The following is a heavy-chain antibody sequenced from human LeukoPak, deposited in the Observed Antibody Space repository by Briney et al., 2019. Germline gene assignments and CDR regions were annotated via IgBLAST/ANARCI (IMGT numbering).Heavy chain of an antibody. CDR2: ISSSGSTI. Sequence: SGGSLRLSCAASGFTFSDYYMSWIRQAPGKGLEWVSYISSSGSTIYYADSVKGRFTISRDNAKNSLYLQMNSLRAEDTAVYYRARELRDIVVPRPSWFDPWGQGTLVTVSS. CDR1: GFTFSDYY. CDR3: ARELRDIVVPRPSWFDP. V-gene: IGHV3-11*01. J-gene: IGHJ5*02. D-gene: IGHD2-15*01.